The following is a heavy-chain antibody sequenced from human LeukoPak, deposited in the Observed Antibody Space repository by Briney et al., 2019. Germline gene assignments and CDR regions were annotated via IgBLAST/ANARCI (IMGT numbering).Heavy chain of an antibody. D-gene: IGHD3-10*01. CDR3: ARASDRPIYGSGSYNITSGRHYFDY. Sequence: HPGGSLRLFCAASGFTFSSYWMSWVRQAPGKGLEWVANIKRDESEKYYVDSLKGRFTISRDNAKNSLYLQMNSLRAEDTAVYYCARASDRPIYGSGSYNITSGRHYFDYWGQGTLVTVSS. CDR1: GFTFSSYW. J-gene: IGHJ4*02. CDR2: IKRDESEK. V-gene: IGHV3-7*01.